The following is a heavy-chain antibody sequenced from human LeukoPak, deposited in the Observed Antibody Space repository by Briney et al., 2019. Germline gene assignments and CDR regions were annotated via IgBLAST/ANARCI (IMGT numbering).Heavy chain of an antibody. CDR2: IWDDGSNE. CDR1: GFTFSNYG. J-gene: IGHJ4*02. V-gene: IGHV3-33*01. D-gene: IGHD1-1*01. CDR3: ARDHSGTQDY. Sequence: GGSLRLSCAASGFTFSNYGMHCVRQAPGKGLEWVAVIWDDGSNEYYADSVKGRFTIFRDNRRNTLYLQMNSLRAEDTAVYSCARDHSGTQDYWGQGTLVTVSS.